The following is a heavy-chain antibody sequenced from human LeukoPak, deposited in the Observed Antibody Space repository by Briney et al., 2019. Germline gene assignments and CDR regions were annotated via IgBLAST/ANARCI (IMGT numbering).Heavy chain of an antibody. CDR2: LTSRSSGSTK. CDR3: ASWYYYDSSGYSFDY. Sequence: GGSLRLTCAATGFIFSDYYMSWIRQAPGKGLEWISYLTSRSSGSTKYYADSVKGRFSISRDNAKNSLYLRMNSLRVEDTAVYYCASWYYYDSSGYSFDYWGQGTLSPSPQ. J-gene: IGHJ4*02. D-gene: IGHD3-22*01. V-gene: IGHV3-11*04. CDR1: GFIFSDYY.